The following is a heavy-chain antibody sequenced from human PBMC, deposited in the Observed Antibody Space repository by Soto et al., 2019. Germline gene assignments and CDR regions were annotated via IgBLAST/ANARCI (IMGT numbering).Heavy chain of an antibody. Sequence: QITLKESGPALVKPTQTLTLTCTFSGFSLSPSGVAVAWIRQPPGKALEWLALIYWNGIERYSPSLKSRPTITKDTSKNQVVLTVTNMDPVDTATYFCAHGDPLDFHYWGQGTLVTVSP. V-gene: IGHV2-5*01. D-gene: IGHD3-10*01. CDR2: IYWNGIE. J-gene: IGHJ4*02. CDR3: AHGDPLDFHY. CDR1: GFSLSPSGVA.